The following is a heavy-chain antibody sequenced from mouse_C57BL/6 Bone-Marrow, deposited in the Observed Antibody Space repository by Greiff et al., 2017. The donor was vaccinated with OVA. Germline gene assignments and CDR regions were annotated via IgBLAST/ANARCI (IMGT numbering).Heavy chain of an antibody. CDR2: FHPYNDDT. CDR1: GYTFTTYP. D-gene: IGHD1-1*01. J-gene: IGHJ3*01. CDR3: ARGYYGSPFAY. V-gene: IGHV1-47*01. Sequence: VQLLQSGAALPKPLSSVKMSCKASGYTFTTYPIEWLKQNHGKSLEWIGNFHPYNDDTKYNEKFKGKATLTVEKSSSTVYMELSRVTSDDSAVYYCARGYYGSPFAYWGQGTLVTVSA.